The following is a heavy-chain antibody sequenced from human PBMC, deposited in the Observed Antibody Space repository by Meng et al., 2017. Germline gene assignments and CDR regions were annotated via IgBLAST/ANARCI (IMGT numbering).Heavy chain of an antibody. V-gene: IGHV3-23*01. D-gene: IGHD4-17*01. J-gene: IGHJ4*02. CDR2: ISGSGGST. CDR3: AKGPAPLTVTTTFDY. CDR1: GFTFSSYA. Sequence: GGSLRLSCAASGFTFSSYAMSWVRQAPGKGLEWVSAISGSGGSTYYADSVKGRFTISRDNSKNTLYLQMNSLRAEDTAVYYCAKGPAPLTVTTTFDYWGQGTLVTVSS.